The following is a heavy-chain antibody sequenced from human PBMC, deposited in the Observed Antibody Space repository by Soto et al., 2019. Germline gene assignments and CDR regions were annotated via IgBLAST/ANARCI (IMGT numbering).Heavy chain of an antibody. J-gene: IGHJ6*02. D-gene: IGHD6-6*01. CDR3: ARDGRLGSSSPYYYYYGMDV. Sequence: SETLSLTCTVSGGSISSYYWSWIRQPAGKGLEWIGRIYTSGSTNYNPSLKSRVTMSVDTSKNQFSLKLSSVTAADAAVYYCARDGRLGSSSPYYYYYGMDVWGQGTTVTVSS. V-gene: IGHV4-4*07. CDR2: IYTSGST. CDR1: GGSISSYY.